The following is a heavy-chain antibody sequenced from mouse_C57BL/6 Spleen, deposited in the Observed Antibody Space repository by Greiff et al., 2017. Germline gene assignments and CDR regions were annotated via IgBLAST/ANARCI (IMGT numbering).Heavy chain of an antibody. CDR3: ARDYYGPYYFDY. D-gene: IGHD1-1*01. CDR2: ISYDGGN. Sequence: EVQLQESGPGLVKPSQSLSLSCSVTGYSITSGYYWNWIRQFPENKLEWMGYISYDGGNNYNPSLKNQSTITRDTSTNQFFLKLNSVTTEDTATYYCARDYYGPYYFDYWGQGTTLTVSS. CDR1: GYSITSGYY. J-gene: IGHJ2*01. V-gene: IGHV3-6*01.